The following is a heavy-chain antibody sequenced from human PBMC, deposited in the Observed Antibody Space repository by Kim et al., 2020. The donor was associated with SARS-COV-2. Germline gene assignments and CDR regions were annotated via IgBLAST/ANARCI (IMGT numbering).Heavy chain of an antibody. CDR3: AKDRYFHGDYVLDGMDV. J-gene: IGHJ6*02. D-gene: IGHD4-17*01. Sequence: GGSLRLSCAASGFTFSSYAMSWVRQAPGKGLEWVSAISGSGGSTYYADSVKGRFTISRDNSKNTLYLQMNSLRAEDTAVYYCAKDRYFHGDYVLDGMDVWGQGTTVTVSS. V-gene: IGHV3-23*01. CDR1: GFTFSSYA. CDR2: ISGSGGST.